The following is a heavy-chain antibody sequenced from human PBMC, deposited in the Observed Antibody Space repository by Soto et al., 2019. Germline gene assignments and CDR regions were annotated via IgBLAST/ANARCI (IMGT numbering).Heavy chain of an antibody. Sequence: QVKLVQSVAEVKKPGASVKVSCKASGYTFTSYGISWVRQAPGQGLEWMGWINDYNGNTNYAQKRQGRVTMTTDTSPRTAYMELRSLRSDETAVYYCARVLTPFDPGGKGTLVNVSS. CDR2: INDYNGNT. V-gene: IGHV1-18*01. J-gene: IGHJ5*02. D-gene: IGHD7-27*01. CDR3: ARVLTPFDP. CDR1: GYTFTSYG.